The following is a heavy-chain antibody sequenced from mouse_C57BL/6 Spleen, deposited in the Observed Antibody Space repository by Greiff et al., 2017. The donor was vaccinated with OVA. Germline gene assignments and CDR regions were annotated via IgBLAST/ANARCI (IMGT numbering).Heavy chain of an antibody. CDR3: ARGRTYGPTGWYFDV. J-gene: IGHJ1*03. D-gene: IGHD2-10*02. Sequence: LVESGAELVRPGASVKLSCKASGYTFTDYYINWVKQRPGQGLEWIARIYPGSGNTYYNEKFKGKATLTAEKSSSTAYMQLSSLTSEDSAVYFCARGRTYGPTGWYFDVWGTGTTVTVSS. CDR1: GYTFTDYY. CDR2: IYPGSGNT. V-gene: IGHV1-76*01.